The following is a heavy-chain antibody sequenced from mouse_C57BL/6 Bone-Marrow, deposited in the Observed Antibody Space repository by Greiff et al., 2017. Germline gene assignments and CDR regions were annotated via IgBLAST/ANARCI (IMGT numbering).Heavy chain of an antibody. J-gene: IGHJ3*01. V-gene: IGHV1-50*01. Sequence: QVQLQQPGAELVKPGASVKLSCKASGYTFTSYWMQWVKQRPGQGLEWIGEIDPSDSYPNYNQKFKGKATLTVDTSSSTAYMQLSSLTSEDSAVYYCARDGSSYVACWGQGTLVTVSA. CDR2: IDPSDSYP. D-gene: IGHD1-1*01. CDR3: ARDGSSYVAC. CDR1: GYTFTSYW.